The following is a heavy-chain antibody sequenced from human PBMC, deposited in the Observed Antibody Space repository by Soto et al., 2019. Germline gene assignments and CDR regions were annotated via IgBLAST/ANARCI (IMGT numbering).Heavy chain of an antibody. V-gene: IGHV3-21*01. CDR3: ARDKGDAFDI. CDR2: ISSSSSYI. Sequence: EVQLVESGGGLVKPGGSLRLSCAASGFTFSSYSMNWVRQAPGKGLEWVSSISSSSSYIYYADSVKGRFTISRDNAKNSLYLQMNSMRAEDTAVYYCARDKGDAFDIWGQGTMVTVSS. CDR1: GFTFSSYS. J-gene: IGHJ3*02.